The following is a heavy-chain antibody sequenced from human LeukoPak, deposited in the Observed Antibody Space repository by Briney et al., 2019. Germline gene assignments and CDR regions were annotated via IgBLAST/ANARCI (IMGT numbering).Heavy chain of an antibody. D-gene: IGHD3-22*01. J-gene: IGHJ4*02. CDR3: ARDHYYDSSGPDY. CDR2: IWYDGSNK. V-gene: IGHV3-33*01. Sequence: PVQSLRLSCAASGFTFSSYGMHWVRQAPGKGLEWVAVIWYDGSNKYYADSVKGRFTISRDNSKNTLYLQMNSLRAEDTAVYYCARDHYYDSSGPDYWGQGTLVTVSS. CDR1: GFTFSSYG.